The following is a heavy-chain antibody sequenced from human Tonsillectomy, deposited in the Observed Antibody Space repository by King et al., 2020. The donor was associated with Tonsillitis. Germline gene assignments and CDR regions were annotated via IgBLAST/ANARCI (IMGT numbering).Heavy chain of an antibody. CDR2: IYYSGST. V-gene: IGHV4-39*01. CDR3: ARGMYYDFWSGYYTGDWFDP. D-gene: IGHD3-3*01. Sequence: QLQESGPGLVKPSETLSLTCTVSGGSISSSSYYWGWIRQPPGKALEWIGSIYYSGSTYYNPSLKSRVTISVDTSKNQFSLKLSSVTAADTAVYYCARGMYYDFWSGYYTGDWFDPWGQGTLVTVSS. J-gene: IGHJ5*02. CDR1: GGSISSSSYY.